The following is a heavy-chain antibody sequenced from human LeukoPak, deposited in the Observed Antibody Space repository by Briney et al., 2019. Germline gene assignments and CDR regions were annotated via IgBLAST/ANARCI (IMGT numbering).Heavy chain of an antibody. J-gene: IGHJ5*02. CDR1: GGSISSSSYY. V-gene: IGHV4-39*02. CDR3: ARDSIGYNDGWFDP. D-gene: IGHD3-22*01. Sequence: SETLSLTCTVSGGSISSSSYYWGWIRQPPGKGLEWIGSIYYSGSTYCNPSLKSRVTISVDTSKNQFSLKLSSVTAADTAVYYCARDSIGYNDGWFDPWGQGTLVTVSS. CDR2: IYYSGST.